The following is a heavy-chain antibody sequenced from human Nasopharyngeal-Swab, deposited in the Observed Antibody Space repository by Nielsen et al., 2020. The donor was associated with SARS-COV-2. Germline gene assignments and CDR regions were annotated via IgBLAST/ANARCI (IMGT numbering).Heavy chain of an antibody. J-gene: IGHJ4*02. D-gene: IGHD3-10*01. V-gene: IGHV3-21*01. CDR2: ISSSSSYI. Sequence: GGSLRLSCAASGFTFSSYSMNWVRQAPGKGLEWVSSISSSSSYIYYADSVKGRFTISGDNAKNSLYLQMNSLRAEDTAVYYCASSPITMVRGVTDYWGQGTLVTVSS. CDR1: GFTFSSYS. CDR3: ASSPITMVRGVTDY.